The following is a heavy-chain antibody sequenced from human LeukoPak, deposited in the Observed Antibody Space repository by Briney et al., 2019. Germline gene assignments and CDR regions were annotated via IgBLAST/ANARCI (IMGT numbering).Heavy chain of an antibody. Sequence: PGGSLRLSCAASGFTFSSYAMSWVRQAPGKGLEWVSAISGSGGSTYYADSVKGRFTISRDNSKSTLYLQMNSLRAEDTAVYYCAKGSSSGWYGGYYFDYWGQGTLVTVSS. D-gene: IGHD6-19*01. CDR3: AKGSSSGWYGGYYFDY. CDR2: ISGSGGST. CDR1: GFTFSSYA. V-gene: IGHV3-23*01. J-gene: IGHJ4*02.